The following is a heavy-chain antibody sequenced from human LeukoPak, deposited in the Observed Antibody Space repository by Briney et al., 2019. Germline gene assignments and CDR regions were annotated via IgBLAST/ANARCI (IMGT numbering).Heavy chain of an antibody. CDR1: GDTFTSYY. Sequence: ASVKVSCKASGDTFTSYYMHWVRQAPGQGLEWMGIVNPSGGSASYAQKFQGRVTMTRDMPTSTVYMELSSLRSEDTAVYFCARGRHYYDASAYYYDGDAFDIWGQGTMVTVSS. CDR3: ARGRHYYDASAYYYDGDAFDI. D-gene: IGHD3-22*01. J-gene: IGHJ3*02. CDR2: VNPSGGSA. V-gene: IGHV1-46*01.